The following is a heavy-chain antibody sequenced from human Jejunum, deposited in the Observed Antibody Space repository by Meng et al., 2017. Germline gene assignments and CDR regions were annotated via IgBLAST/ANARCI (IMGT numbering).Heavy chain of an antibody. CDR3: AKDFRRFGDKGGLDP. CDR1: GFTFRSYG. J-gene: IGHJ5*02. CDR2: ISYDGSDT. D-gene: IGHD3-10*01. V-gene: IGHV3-30*18. Sequence: QMQLVESGGGVVQPGRSLRLSCAASGFTFRSYGMHWVRQAPGKGLEWVALISYDGSDTYYTDSVEGRFSISRDNSKNILYLQMNSLRPEDTAVYYCAKDFRRFGDKGGLDPWGQGTLVTVSS.